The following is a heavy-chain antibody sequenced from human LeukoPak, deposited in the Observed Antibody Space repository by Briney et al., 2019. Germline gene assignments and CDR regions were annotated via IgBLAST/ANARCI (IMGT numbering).Heavy chain of an antibody. CDR3: ARVFPSYGGNSFDY. CDR2: IYPGDSDT. V-gene: IGHV5-51*01. J-gene: IGHJ4*02. D-gene: IGHD4-23*01. Sequence: EALKVSFKGSGYRFTNYWIGWVGQMPGKGLEWMGIIYPGDSDTRYSPSFQSQVTISADKSISTAYLQWSSLKASDTAMYYCARVFPSYGGNSFDYWGQGTLVTVSS. CDR1: GYRFTNYW.